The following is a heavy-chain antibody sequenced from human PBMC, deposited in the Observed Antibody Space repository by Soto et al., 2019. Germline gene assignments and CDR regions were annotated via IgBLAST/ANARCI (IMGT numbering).Heavy chain of an antibody. CDR1: GFTFSSYA. CDR3: ARDRSQTYYDILTGYQPLDY. Sequence: GGSLRLSCAASGFTFSSYAMHWVRQAPGKGLEYVSAISSNGGSTYYANSVKGRFTISRDNSKNTLYLQMGSLRAEDMAVYYCARDRSQTYYDILTGYQPLDYWGQGTLVTVSS. J-gene: IGHJ4*02. D-gene: IGHD3-9*01. V-gene: IGHV3-64*01. CDR2: ISSNGGST.